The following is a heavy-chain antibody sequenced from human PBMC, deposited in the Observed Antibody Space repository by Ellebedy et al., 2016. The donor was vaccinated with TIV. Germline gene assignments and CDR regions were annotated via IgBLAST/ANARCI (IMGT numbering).Heavy chain of an antibody. CDR3: AKDLRPDGLYDVDY. CDR2: IVGGGGGI. V-gene: IGHV3-23*01. J-gene: IGHJ4*02. Sequence: PGGSLRLSCAASGFTFSTYAMTWVRQAPGKGLEWVAVIVGGGGGIKYADSVKGRFTISRDNSKNTLYLQMNRLRVEDTALYFCAKDLRPDGLYDVDYWGQGTLVTVSS. D-gene: IGHD3-22*01. CDR1: GFTFSTYA.